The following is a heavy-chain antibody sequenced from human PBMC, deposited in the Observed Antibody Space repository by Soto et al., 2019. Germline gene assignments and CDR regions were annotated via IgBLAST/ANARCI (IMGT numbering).Heavy chain of an antibody. V-gene: IGHV4-39*01. Sequence: SETLSLTCTVSGGSISSSRYYWGWIRQPPGKGLEWIGSIYYSGSTYYNPSLKSRVTISVDTSKNQFSLKLSSVTAADTAVYYCARSIVVVPAAMVYYYGMDVWGQGTTVTVS. CDR1: GGSISSSRYY. CDR3: ARSIVVVPAAMVYYYGMDV. D-gene: IGHD2-2*01. CDR2: IYYSGST. J-gene: IGHJ6*02.